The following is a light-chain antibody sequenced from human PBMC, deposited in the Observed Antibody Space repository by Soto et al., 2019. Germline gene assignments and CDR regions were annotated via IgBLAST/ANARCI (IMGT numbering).Light chain of an antibody. CDR3: SSYVGINSYV. CDR2: EVY. J-gene: IGLJ1*01. Sequence: QSALTQPPSASGSPGQSVTISCTGTSSDVGGYNYVSWYQQHPGKAPKFIIYEVYKRPSGVPDRFSGSKSGNTAALTVPGLQAEDEADYYCSSYVGINSYVFVTGTKVTVL. V-gene: IGLV2-8*01. CDR1: SSDVGGYNY.